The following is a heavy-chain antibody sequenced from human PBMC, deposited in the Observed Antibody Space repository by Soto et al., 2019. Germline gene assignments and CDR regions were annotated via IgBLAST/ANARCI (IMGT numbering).Heavy chain of an antibody. CDR2: IYYSGGT. V-gene: IGHV4-31*03. D-gene: IGHD3-16*01. J-gene: IGHJ6*02. CDR3: ARDGGYYTMDV. CDR1: GGSISSGGYY. Sequence: QVQLQESGPGLVKPSQTLSLTCTVSGGSISSGGYYWSWIRQHPGKGLEWIGHIYYSGGTYYNPSLKSRVAISLDTSKNQFSLRLSSVTAADTAVYYCARDGGYYTMDVWGQGTTVTVSS.